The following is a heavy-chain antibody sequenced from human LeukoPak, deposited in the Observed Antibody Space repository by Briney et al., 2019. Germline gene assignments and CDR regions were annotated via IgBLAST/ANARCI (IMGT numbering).Heavy chain of an antibody. V-gene: IGHV4-39*07. J-gene: IGHJ4*02. CDR1: GGSISSSSYY. CDR2: IYYSGST. Sequence: SETLSLTCTVSGGSISSSSYYWGWIRQPPGKGLEWIGSIYYSGSTYYNPSLKSRVTISVDTSKNQFSLKLSSVAAADTAVYCARAGSGTYYKGFDYWGQGTLVTVSS. CDR3: ARAGSGTYYKGFDY. D-gene: IGHD3-10*01.